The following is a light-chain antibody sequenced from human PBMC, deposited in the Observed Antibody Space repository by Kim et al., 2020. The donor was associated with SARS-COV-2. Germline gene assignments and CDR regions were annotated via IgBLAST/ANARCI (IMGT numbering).Light chain of an antibody. Sequence: PGQRVTISCSGSSSNIGSYAVSWFQQVPGTAPKLLYSNSQRPSGVSDRFSGSKSGTAASLAISGLQSGDDGDYYCATWDDSLNAWVFGGGTQLTVL. CDR1: SSNIGSYA. CDR2: SNS. J-gene: IGLJ3*02. V-gene: IGLV1-44*01. CDR3: ATWDDSLNAWV.